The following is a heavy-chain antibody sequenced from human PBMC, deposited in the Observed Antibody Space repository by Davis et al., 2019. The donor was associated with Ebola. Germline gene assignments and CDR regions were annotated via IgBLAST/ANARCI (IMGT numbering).Heavy chain of an antibody. CDR1: GFTFNFYV. CDR2: IDGGYGST. CDR3: ARSRVVVVPDAMTYYYYYYGMDV. D-gene: IGHD2-2*01. V-gene: IGHV3-23*01. Sequence: PGGSLRLSCAGSGFTFNFYVMSWVRQAPGKGLEWVSAIDGGYGSTYYADSVRGRFTISRDNSKNTLYLQMNSLRAEDTAVYYCARSRVVVVPDAMTYYYYYYGMDVWGQGTTVTVSS. J-gene: IGHJ6*02.